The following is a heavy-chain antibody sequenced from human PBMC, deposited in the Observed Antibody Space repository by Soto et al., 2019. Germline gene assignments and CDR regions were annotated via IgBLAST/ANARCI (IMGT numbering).Heavy chain of an antibody. J-gene: IGHJ3*01. D-gene: IGHD1-26*01. CDR3: AKEIIVGATPWKDAFDF. V-gene: IGHV3-23*01. CDR2: ISGSGNSA. Sequence: EVQLLESGGGLVQPGGSLRLSCAASGFTFSSYAMSWVRQAPGKGLEWVSAISGSGNSAYYADSVRGRFTISRDNSKNTLYLQMNRLRAEDTAVYYCAKEIIVGATPWKDAFDFWGQGTMVSVSS. CDR1: GFTFSSYA.